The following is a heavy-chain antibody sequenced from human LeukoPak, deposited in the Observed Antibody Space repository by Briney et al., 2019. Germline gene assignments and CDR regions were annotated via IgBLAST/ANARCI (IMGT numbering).Heavy chain of an antibody. J-gene: IGHJ4*02. D-gene: IGHD2-2*01. CDR1: GYTFTVYY. V-gene: IGHV1-2*02. CDR3: ARARGYCSSTSCEPTPVGNY. Sequence: GASVKVSCKASGYTFTVYYMHWVRQAPGQGLEWMGWINPNSGGTNYAQKFQGRVTMTRDTSISTAYMELSRLRSDDTAVYYCARARGYCSSTSCEPTPVGNYWGQGTLVTVSS. CDR2: INPNSGGT.